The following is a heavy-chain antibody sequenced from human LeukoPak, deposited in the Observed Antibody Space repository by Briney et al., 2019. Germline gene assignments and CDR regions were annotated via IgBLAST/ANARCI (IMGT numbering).Heavy chain of an antibody. V-gene: IGHV3-23*01. Sequence: GGSLGLSCAASGFTFSSYAMSWVRQAPGKGLEWVSAFSGSGGTTYYADSVKGRFTVSRDNSKNTLYLQMNSLRAEDTAVYYCAKEGKLLWFGELSSYWYFDLWGRGTLVTVSS. J-gene: IGHJ2*01. CDR2: FSGSGGTT. CDR3: AKEGKLLWFGELSSYWYFDL. D-gene: IGHD3-10*01. CDR1: GFTFSSYA.